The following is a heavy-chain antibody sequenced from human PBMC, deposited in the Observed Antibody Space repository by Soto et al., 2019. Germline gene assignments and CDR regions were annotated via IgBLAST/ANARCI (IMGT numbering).Heavy chain of an antibody. D-gene: IGHD6-19*01. CDR3: AKGLISGWVLEPPDY. CDR1: GFTFSSFA. J-gene: IGHJ4*02. CDR2: ISGSGGNT. V-gene: IGHV3-23*01. Sequence: GGSLRLSCAASGFTFSSFAMSWVRQAPGKGLKWVSAISGSGGNTYYADSVKGRFTISRDNSKNTLYLQVNSPRAEDTAVYYCAKGLISGWVLEPPDYWGQGTLVTVSS.